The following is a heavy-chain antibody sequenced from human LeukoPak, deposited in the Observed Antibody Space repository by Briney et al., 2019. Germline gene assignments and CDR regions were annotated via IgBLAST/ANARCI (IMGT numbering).Heavy chain of an antibody. V-gene: IGHV4-39*07. J-gene: IGHJ4*02. CDR3: ARERAVRGTYAVRYFDY. CDR2: IYYSGRT. Sequence: SETLSLTCTVSGGSISSSSYYWGWIRQPPGKGLEWIGSIYYSGRTYYNPSLKSRVTISVDKSKNQFSLKLSSVTAADTAVYYCARERAVRGTYAVRYFDYWGQGTLVTVSS. CDR1: GGSISSSSYY. D-gene: IGHD3-10*01.